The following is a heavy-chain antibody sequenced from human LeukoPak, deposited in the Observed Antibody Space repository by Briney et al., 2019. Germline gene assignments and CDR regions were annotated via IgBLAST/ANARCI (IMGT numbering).Heavy chain of an antibody. CDR3: ARGQRDPIVVVTYFDY. V-gene: IGHV4-34*01. D-gene: IGHD2-21*02. CDR1: GGSFSGYY. J-gene: IGHJ4*02. Sequence: PSETLSHTCAVYGGSFSGYYWSWIRQPPGKGLEWIGEINHSGSTNYNPSLKSRVTISVDTSKNQFSLKLSSVTAADTAVYYCARGQRDPIVVVTYFDYWGQGTLVTVSS. CDR2: INHSGST.